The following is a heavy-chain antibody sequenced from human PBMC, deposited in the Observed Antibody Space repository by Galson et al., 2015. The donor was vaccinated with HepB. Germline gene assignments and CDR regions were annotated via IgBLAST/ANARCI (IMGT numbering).Heavy chain of an antibody. D-gene: IGHD6-19*01. V-gene: IGHV3-74*01. Sequence: SLRLSCAASGFTFSSYWMHWVREAPGKGLVWVSRINSDGGSTSYADSVKGRFTISRDNAKNTLYLQMNSLRAEDTAVYYCARDEQWLVPSRGYYYYYGMDVWGQGATVTVSS. CDR1: GFTFSSYW. J-gene: IGHJ6*02. CDR3: ARDEQWLVPSRGYYYYYGMDV. CDR2: INSDGGST.